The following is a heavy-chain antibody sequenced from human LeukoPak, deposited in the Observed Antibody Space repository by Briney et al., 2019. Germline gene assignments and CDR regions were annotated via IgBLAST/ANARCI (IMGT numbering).Heavy chain of an antibody. CDR1: GFTFSSYG. D-gene: IGHD6-19*01. J-gene: IGHJ4*02. CDR3: ARDLAYSSGWSTSDY. Sequence: PGRSLRLSCAASGFTFSSYGMHWVRQAPGKGLEWVAVIWYDGSNKYYADSVKGRFTLSRDNSKNTLYLQMNSLRAEDTAVYYCARDLAYSSGWSTSDYWGQGTLVTVSS. CDR2: IWYDGSNK. V-gene: IGHV3-33*01.